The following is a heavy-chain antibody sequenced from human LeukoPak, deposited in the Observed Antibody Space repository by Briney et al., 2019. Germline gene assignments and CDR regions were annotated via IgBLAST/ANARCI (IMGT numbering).Heavy chain of an antibody. CDR2: VIPVFGTS. D-gene: IGHD2-21*01. V-gene: IGHV1-69*13. J-gene: IGHJ5*02. CDR1: GFTFTNYY. Sequence: GASVKVSCKASGFTFTNYYMHWVRQAPGQRLEWMGCVIPVFGTSNYAEKFQGRVTITADESTSTAYMELNSLTSEDTAVYYCATSEDPVAIPITWGQGTLVSVSS. CDR3: ATSEDPVAIPIT.